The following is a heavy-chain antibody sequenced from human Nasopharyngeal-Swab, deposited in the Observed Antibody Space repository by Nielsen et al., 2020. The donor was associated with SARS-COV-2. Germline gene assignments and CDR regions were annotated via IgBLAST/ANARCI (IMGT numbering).Heavy chain of an antibody. CDR1: LFTLSTYH. Sequence: SVNLSCKASLFTLSTYHIHSVRQAPGQGLEWLGVFDPRGGNKLHAQRFQGRVTLTSDTTTGSSFMELSSLTTEDTALYYFARSYGSGSFRDAFDVWGQGTLVTVSS. J-gene: IGHJ3*01. V-gene: IGHV1-46*01. CDR2: FDPRGGNK. D-gene: IGHD2-15*01. CDR3: ARSYGSGSFRDAFDV.